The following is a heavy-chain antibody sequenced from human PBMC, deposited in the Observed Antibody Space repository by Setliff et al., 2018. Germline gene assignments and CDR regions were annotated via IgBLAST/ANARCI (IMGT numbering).Heavy chain of an antibody. V-gene: IGHV4-61*09. CDR1: GDSISSGSYY. Sequence: KPSETLSLTCTVSGDSISSGSYYWTWIRQPAGKGLEWIGHFHTGGSTNYNRSLRSRVSISVDTSKNQFSLKLSSVTAADTATYYCARAGPTVTFFRVLVISWWDPWGQGSLFTVSS. CDR2: FHTGGST. D-gene: IGHD3-3*01. J-gene: IGHJ5*02. CDR3: ARAGPTVTFFRVLVISWWDP.